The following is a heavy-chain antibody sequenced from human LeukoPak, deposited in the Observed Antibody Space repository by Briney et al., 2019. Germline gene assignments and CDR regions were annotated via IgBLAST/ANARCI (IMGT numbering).Heavy chain of an antibody. D-gene: IGHD1-26*01. CDR2: IKGNGGST. CDR1: GFTFYDYD. CDR3: ARGAKWELPYYFDY. V-gene: IGHV3-20*04. J-gene: IGHJ4*02. Sequence: GGSLRLSCAASGFTFYDYDMSWVRNAPGGGREGVSGIKGNGGSTGYADCVKGRFTISRDNAKNSLYLQLNSLRAEDTAFYYYARGAKWELPYYFDYWGQGTLVTVSS.